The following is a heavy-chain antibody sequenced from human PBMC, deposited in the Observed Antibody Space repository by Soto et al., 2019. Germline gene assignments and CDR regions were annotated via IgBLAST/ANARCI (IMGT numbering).Heavy chain of an antibody. CDR1: GGTLGTYD. D-gene: IGHD6-6*01. CDR3: ARGGFSSSWRFDH. J-gene: IGHJ4*02. V-gene: IGHV1-69*01. CDR2: IMAFIGST. Sequence: QVQLVQSGAEVKKPGSSMKVSCKTSGGTLGTYDINWVRQAPGQGLEWMGGIMAFIGSTKYAQKFQGRVTMTADPSIDTVYMEPNSLTSEDTAVYYCARGGFSSSWRFDHWGQGTLVTVSS.